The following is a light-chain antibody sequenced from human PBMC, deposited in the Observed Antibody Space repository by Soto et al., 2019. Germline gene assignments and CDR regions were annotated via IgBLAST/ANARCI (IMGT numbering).Light chain of an antibody. V-gene: IGLV2-14*01. J-gene: IGLJ2*01. CDR1: SSDVGGYNY. Sequence: QSALTQPASVSGSPGQSIIISCTGTSSDVGGYNYVSWYQQYPGKAPKVMINDVSNRPSGVSNRFSGSMSGNTASLTISGLQAEDEADYYCSSYSSGSTLVVFGGGTKLTVL. CDR2: DVS. CDR3: SSYSSGSTLVV.